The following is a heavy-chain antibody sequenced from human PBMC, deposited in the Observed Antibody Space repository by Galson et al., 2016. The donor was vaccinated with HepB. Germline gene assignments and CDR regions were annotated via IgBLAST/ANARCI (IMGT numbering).Heavy chain of an antibody. CDR2: ISHDGRDQ. V-gene: IGHV3-7*01. CDR1: GYILRTYP. Sequence: SLRLSCAASGYILRTYPMHWVRQAPGKGPEWVASISHDGRDQRYVDSVKGRFTISRDNARNSLYLQMNSLRVDDTAVYYCAQYGGLADSWGQGTLVTVSS. J-gene: IGHJ4*02. CDR3: AQYGGLADS. D-gene: IGHD3-16*01.